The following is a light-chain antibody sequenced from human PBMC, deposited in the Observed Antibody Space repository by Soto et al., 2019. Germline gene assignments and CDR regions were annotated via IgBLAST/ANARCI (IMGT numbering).Light chain of an antibody. CDR1: SSNIGAGYD. V-gene: IGLV1-40*01. Sequence: QSVLTQPPSVSGAPGQRVTISCTGSSSNIGAGYDVHWYQQLPGTAPKLLIYGNSNRPSGVPVRFSGSKSVTSASLAITGLQAEDEAEYYCQSYDSSLRDVVFGGGTKLTVL. CDR2: GNS. CDR3: QSYDSSLRDVV. J-gene: IGLJ2*01.